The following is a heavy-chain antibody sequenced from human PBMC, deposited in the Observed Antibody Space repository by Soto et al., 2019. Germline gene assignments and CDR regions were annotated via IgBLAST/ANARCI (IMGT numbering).Heavy chain of an antibody. J-gene: IGHJ6*02. D-gene: IGHD5-18*01. Sequence: QVQLQESGPGLVKPSETLSLTCTVSGDSISTYYWSWIRQPPWKGLEWIGYIYYSGSTNYNPSLKSRVTISVDTSKNQFSLKLSSVTAADTAVYYCARHTVMVLYYGMDVWGQGTTVIVSS. CDR2: IYYSGST. CDR3: ARHTVMVLYYGMDV. CDR1: GDSISTYY. V-gene: IGHV4-59*08.